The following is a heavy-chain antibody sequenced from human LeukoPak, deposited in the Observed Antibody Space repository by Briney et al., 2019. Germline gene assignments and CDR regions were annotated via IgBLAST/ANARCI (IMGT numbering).Heavy chain of an antibody. CDR1: GFTFSSYA. D-gene: IGHD3-22*01. Sequence: HAGGSLRLSCAASGFTFSSYAINWVRQAPGKGLEWVSYITSSSATIYYADSVKGRFTISRDNAKNALYLQMNSLRAEDTAVYYCARGYYYDSSGFHDAFDIWGQGTMVTVSS. CDR3: ARGYYYDSSGFHDAFDI. J-gene: IGHJ3*02. CDR2: ITSSSATI. V-gene: IGHV3-48*01.